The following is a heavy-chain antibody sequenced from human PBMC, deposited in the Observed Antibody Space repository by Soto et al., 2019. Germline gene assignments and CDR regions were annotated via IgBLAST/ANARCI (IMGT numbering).Heavy chain of an antibody. V-gene: IGHV3-9*01. CDR2: ISWNSGSI. CDR1: GFTFDDYA. CDR3: AKDSAERPLYFQH. J-gene: IGHJ1*01. Sequence: GGSLRLSCEASGFTFDDYAMHWVRQAPGKGLEWVSGISWNSGSIGYADSVKGRFTISRDNAKNSLYLQMNSLRAEDTALYYCAKDSAERPLYFQHWGQGTLVTVSS.